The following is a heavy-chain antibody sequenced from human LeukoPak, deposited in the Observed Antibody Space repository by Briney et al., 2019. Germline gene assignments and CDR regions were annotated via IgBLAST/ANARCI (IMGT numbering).Heavy chain of an antibody. Sequence: GSSVKVSCKASGGTFSGYAISWVRQAPGQGLEWMGRIIPILGIANYAQKFQGRVTITADKSTSTAYMELSSLRSEDTAVYYCARTSGTTGTTNYWGQGTLVTVSS. CDR3: ARTSGTTGTTNY. CDR2: IIPILGIA. V-gene: IGHV1-69*04. CDR1: GGTFSGYA. J-gene: IGHJ4*02. D-gene: IGHD1-1*01.